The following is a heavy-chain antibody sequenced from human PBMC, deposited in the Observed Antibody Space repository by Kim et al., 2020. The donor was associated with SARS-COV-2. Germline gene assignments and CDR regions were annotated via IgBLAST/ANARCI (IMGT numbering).Heavy chain of an antibody. Sequence: SQTLSLTCAISGVSVSSNSVTWNWIRQSPLRGLEWLGRTYYRSKWYDNYGESVQSRITINPDTSRNQFSLQLRAVSPEDTAMYYCARVSGGVFEDWGQGALVIVSS. V-gene: IGHV6-1*01. CDR1: GVSVSSNSVT. CDR2: TYYRSKWYD. J-gene: IGHJ4*02. D-gene: IGHD2-8*01. CDR3: ARVSGGVFED.